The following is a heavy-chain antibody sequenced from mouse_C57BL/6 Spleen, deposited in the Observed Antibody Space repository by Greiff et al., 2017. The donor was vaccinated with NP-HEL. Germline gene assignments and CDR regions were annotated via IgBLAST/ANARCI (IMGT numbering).Heavy chain of an antibody. V-gene: IGHV1-15*01. CDR3: TRYRGNFDY. Sequence: QVQLQQPGAELVKPGASVKLSCKASGYTFTDYEMHWVKQTPVHGLEWIGAIDPETGGTAYNQKFKGKAILTADKSSSTAYMELRSLTSEDSAVYYCTRYRGNFDYWGQGTTLTVSS. J-gene: IGHJ2*01. CDR1: GYTFTDYE. CDR2: IDPETGGT. D-gene: IGHD2-14*01.